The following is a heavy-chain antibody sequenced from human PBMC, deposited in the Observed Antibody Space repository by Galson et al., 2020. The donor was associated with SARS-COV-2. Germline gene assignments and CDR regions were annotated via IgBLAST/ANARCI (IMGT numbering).Heavy chain of an antibody. Sequence: GGSLRLSCAAFGFTFSSYAMHWVRQAPGKGLEWVAVISYDGSNKYYADSVKGRFTISRDNSKNTLYLQMNSLRAEDTAVYYCARAPGQYYYDSSGYYRPEYYYYGMDVWGQGTTVTVSS. CDR1: GFTFSSYA. J-gene: IGHJ6*02. D-gene: IGHD3-22*01. CDR3: ARAPGQYYYDSSGYYRPEYYYYGMDV. CDR2: ISYDGSNK. V-gene: IGHV3-30*04.